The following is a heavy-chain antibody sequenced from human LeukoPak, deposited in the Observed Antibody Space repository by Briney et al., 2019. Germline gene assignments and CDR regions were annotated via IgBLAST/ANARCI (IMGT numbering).Heavy chain of an antibody. J-gene: IGHJ4*02. D-gene: IGHD7-27*01. V-gene: IGHV3-30-3*01. Sequence: GGSLRLSCAASGFTFSSYAMHWVRQAPGKGLEWVAVISYDGTNEYYADSVKGRFTISRDNSKNTLYLQMNSLRAEDTAAYYCARSNWGSDYWGQGTLVTVSS. CDR2: ISYDGTNE. CDR1: GFTFSSYA. CDR3: ARSNWGSDY.